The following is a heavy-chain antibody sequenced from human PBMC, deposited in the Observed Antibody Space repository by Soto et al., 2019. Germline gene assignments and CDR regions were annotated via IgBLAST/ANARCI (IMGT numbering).Heavy chain of an antibody. J-gene: IGHJ4*02. CDR1: GGSSSSGGYY. D-gene: IGHD3-22*01. CDR2: IYHSGST. Sequence: SETLSLTCTVSGGSSSSGGYYWSWVRQPPGKGLEWIGEIYHSGSTNYNPSLKSRVTISVDRSKNQFSLKLSSVTAADTAVYYCARGGVDYYDSSGYYFSPYYFDYWGQGTLVTVSS. V-gene: IGHV4-30-2*01. CDR3: ARGGVDYYDSSGYYFSPYYFDY.